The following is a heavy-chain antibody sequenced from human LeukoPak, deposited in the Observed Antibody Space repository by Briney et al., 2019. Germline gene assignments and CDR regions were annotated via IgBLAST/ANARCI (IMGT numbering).Heavy chain of an antibody. D-gene: IGHD6-13*01. CDR1: GYTFTGYY. V-gene: IGHV1-2*04. Sequence: ASVKVSCKASGYTFTGYYIHWVRQAPGQGLEWMGWINPNSGGTNFAQKFQGWVTMTRDTSISTAYMELSRLTSDDTAVYYCASSGSGIPAAGTADYFDYWSQGTLVTVSS. CDR2: INPNSGGT. J-gene: IGHJ4*02. CDR3: ASSGSGIPAAGTADYFDY.